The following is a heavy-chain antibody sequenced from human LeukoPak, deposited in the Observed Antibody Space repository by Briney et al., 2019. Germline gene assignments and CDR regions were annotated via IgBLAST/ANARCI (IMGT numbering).Heavy chain of an antibody. V-gene: IGHV3-30*03. D-gene: IGHD1-26*01. Sequence: GGSLRLSCAASGFTFSDYYMSWIRQAPGKGLEGVSIISYDGSNKYYTDSVKGRFTISRDNSKNTLFLQMNSLRAEDTAAYYCARHPGDFTGIVKYYYMDVWGKGTTVTVSS. CDR3: ARHPGDFTGIVKYYYMDV. CDR1: GFTFSDYY. CDR2: ISYDGSNK. J-gene: IGHJ6*03.